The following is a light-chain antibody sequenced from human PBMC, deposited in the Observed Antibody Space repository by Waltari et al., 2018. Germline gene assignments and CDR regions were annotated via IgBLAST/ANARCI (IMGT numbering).Light chain of an antibody. CDR2: ENS. Sequence: SVLTQSPSVSETPGQKITTSCSGSNSNIGSIFVNWNKKVPGTAPNLLIYENSRRPTGVPDRFSASKSGTSASLAISGLQSQDEADYYCAAWDDGLRGPAFGGGTKVTVL. J-gene: IGLJ2*01. V-gene: IGLV1-47*01. CDR1: NSNIGSIF. CDR3: AAWDDGLRGPA.